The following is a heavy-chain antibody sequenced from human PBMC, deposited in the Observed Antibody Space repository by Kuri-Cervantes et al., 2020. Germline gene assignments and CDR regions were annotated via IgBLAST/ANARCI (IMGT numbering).Heavy chain of an antibody. D-gene: IGHD3-10*01. Sequence: SQTLSLTGAVYGGSCSCYYWSWIRQPPGKGLEWIGEINHSGSTNYNPSLKSRVTISVDTSKNQFSLKLSFVTAADTAVYYCARDPGGYYYGSGSFYSLSYGMDVWGQGTTVTVSS. V-gene: IGHV4-34*01. CDR1: GGSCSCYY. CDR2: INHSGST. J-gene: IGHJ6*02. CDR3: ARDPGGYYYGSGSFYSLSYGMDV.